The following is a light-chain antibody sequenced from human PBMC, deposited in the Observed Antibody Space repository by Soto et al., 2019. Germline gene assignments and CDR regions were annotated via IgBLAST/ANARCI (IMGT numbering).Light chain of an antibody. CDR2: STS. CDR1: QSVSSDY. CDR3: QQYGSTPLT. V-gene: IGKV3-20*01. J-gene: IGKJ4*01. Sequence: EVVLTQSPGTLSLSPGDRATLSCRASQSVSSDYLAWYQQRPGQAPRLLMYSTSSRATGFPDRFTGSGSGTDFSLTISRLEPEDCAVYYCQQYGSTPLTFGGGTKVEIK.